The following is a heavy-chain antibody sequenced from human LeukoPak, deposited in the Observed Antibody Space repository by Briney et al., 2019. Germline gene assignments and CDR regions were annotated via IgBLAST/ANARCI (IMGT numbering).Heavy chain of an antibody. CDR3: ARGRSGGDWFDP. CDR2: IHDSGST. CDR1: GGSIGSYY. Sequence: SPSETLSLTCAVSGGSIGSYYWSWIRQPPGKGLEWIGYIHDSGSTKYNPSLKSRVTMSVDTSRNHLSLKLTSVTAADTAVYCCARGRSGGDWFDPWGQGTLVTVSS. D-gene: IGHD3-10*01. V-gene: IGHV4-59*01. J-gene: IGHJ5*02.